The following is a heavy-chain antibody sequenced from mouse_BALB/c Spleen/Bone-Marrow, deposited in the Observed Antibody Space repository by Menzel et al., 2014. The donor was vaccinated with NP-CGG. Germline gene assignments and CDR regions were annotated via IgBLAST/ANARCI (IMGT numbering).Heavy chain of an antibody. Sequence: EVKLVESGGGLVQPGGSLRLSCATSGLTFTDYYMSWVRQPPGQALEWLGFIRNKAKGYTTEYSASVKGRFTISRDNSLSIVYLQMNTLRAEDSATYYCARDINCDSYYWYFDVWGAGTTVTVSS. D-gene: IGHD2-12*01. CDR1: GLTFTDYY. J-gene: IGHJ1*01. V-gene: IGHV7-3*02. CDR3: ARDINCDSYYWYFDV. CDR2: IRNKAKGYTT.